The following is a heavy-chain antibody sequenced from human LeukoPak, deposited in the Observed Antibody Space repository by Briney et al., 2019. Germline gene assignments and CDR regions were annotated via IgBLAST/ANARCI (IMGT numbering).Heavy chain of an antibody. CDR2: IWWNDDK. CDR3: AHVYGSGSFDI. CDR1: GFTFTSRGVG. Sequence: ESGPTQVNPTQTLTLTCTISGFTFTSRGVGVGWIRQPPGKALEWLALIWWNDDKRYSPTLKGRLTITPDASQNQVVLKMTNMDPVDTATYYCAHVYGSGSFDIWGQGTMVTVSA. J-gene: IGHJ3*02. V-gene: IGHV2-5*01. D-gene: IGHD3-10*01.